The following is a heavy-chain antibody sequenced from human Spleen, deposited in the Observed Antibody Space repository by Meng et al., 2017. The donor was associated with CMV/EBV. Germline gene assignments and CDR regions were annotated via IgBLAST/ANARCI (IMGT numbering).Heavy chain of an antibody. Sequence: ASVKVSCKTSGNTLSAYYMHWVRQAPGQGLEWMGWISPNGGATNYAQKFQGRVTMTRDTSISTVYMELSRLTTDDTAVYYCARGRGANVATIGDYWGQGTLVTVSS. CDR3: ARGRGANVATIGDY. D-gene: IGHD5-12*01. V-gene: IGHV1-2*02. J-gene: IGHJ4*02. CDR2: ISPNGGAT. CDR1: GNTLSAYY.